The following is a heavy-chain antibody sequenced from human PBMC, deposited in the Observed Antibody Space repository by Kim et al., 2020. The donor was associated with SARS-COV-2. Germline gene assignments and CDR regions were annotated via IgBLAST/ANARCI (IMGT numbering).Heavy chain of an antibody. CDR3: ANSDFWSGYSTFFDY. V-gene: IGHV3-30*02. J-gene: IGHJ4*02. Sequence: DSVKGRFTISRDNSKNTLYLQMNSLRAEDTAVYYCANSDFWSGYSTFFDYWGQGTLVTVSS. D-gene: IGHD3-3*01.